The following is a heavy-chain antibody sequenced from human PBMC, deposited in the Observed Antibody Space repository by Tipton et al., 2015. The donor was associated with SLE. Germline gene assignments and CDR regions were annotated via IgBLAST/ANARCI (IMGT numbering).Heavy chain of an antibody. CDR1: GGSFSGYH. Sequence: TLSLTCAVYGGSFSGYHWSWIRQPPGTGLEWIGEINHSGSTNYNPSLKSRVTISLDTSKNQFSLKLTSVTPEDTAVYYCARGPIAVAAFYYFDYWGQGTLVTVSS. J-gene: IGHJ4*02. D-gene: IGHD6-19*01. CDR3: ARGPIAVAAFYYFDY. V-gene: IGHV4-34*01. CDR2: INHSGST.